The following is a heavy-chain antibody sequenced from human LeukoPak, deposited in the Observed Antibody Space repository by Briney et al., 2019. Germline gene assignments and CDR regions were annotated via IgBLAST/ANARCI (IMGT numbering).Heavy chain of an antibody. Sequence: SETLSLTCTVSGGSISSGSYYWSWIRQPAGKGLEWIGRIYTSGSTNYNPSLKSRVTISVDTSKNQFSLELTSVTAADTAMYYCARRAYYYKSSGYLMSGDAFDIWGQGTMVTVSS. CDR3: ARRAYYYKSSGYLMSGDAFDI. V-gene: IGHV4-61*02. CDR1: GGSISSGSYY. J-gene: IGHJ3*02. CDR2: IYTSGST. D-gene: IGHD3-22*01.